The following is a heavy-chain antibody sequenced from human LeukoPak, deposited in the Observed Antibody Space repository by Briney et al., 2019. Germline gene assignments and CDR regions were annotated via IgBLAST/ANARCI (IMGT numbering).Heavy chain of an antibody. CDR1: AFSIRTYW. CDR3: ARGWAFDY. J-gene: IGHJ4*02. D-gene: IGHD1-26*01. Sequence: GGSLRLSCAASAFSIRTYWMSWVRQAPGKGLEWVANIKQDGSEKYYVDSVKGRFTISRDNANNPLYLQMNSLRAEDTAVYYCARGWAFDYWGQGTLVTVSS. CDR2: IKQDGSEK. V-gene: IGHV3-7*01.